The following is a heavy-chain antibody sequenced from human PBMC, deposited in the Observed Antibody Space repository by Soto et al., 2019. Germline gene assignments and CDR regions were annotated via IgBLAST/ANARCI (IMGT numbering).Heavy chain of an antibody. Sequence: SETLSLTCTVSGGYISNYYWSWIRQPPGKGLEWIGSRYYNPSLKSRATISADASKNQFSLRLTSVTAADTAMYFCARDSHYDLLTGYLGLDYWSQGNMVTVSS. CDR1: GGYISNYY. V-gene: IGHV4-59*01. J-gene: IGHJ4*02. CDR2: RYYN. D-gene: IGHD3-9*01. CDR3: ARDSHYDLLTGYLGLDY.